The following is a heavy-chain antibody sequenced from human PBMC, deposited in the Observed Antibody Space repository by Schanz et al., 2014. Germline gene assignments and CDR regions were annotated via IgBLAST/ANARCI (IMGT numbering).Heavy chain of an antibody. D-gene: IGHD3-9*01. CDR2: ISGSSIHK. CDR3: ARDHPHRGVTGYYNDV. Sequence: QVYLVESGGDLVKPGGSLRLSCAASGFTFSDYYMAWIRQAPGKGLEWVSHISGSSIHKNYADSVKGRFSISRDNGETSVYLQINSLRVEDTAVYYCARDHPHRGVTGYYNDVWGQGTSVTVSS. V-gene: IGHV3-11*05. J-gene: IGHJ6*02. CDR1: GFTFSDYY.